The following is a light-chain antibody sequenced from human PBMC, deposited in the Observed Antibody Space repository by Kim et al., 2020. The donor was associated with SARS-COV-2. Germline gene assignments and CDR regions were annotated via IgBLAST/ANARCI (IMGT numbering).Light chain of an antibody. J-gene: IGKJ1*01. CDR3: QQYGSSPRT. V-gene: IGKV3-20*01. CDR2: DAS. Sequence: EIVLTQSPGTLSLSPGERATLSCRASQSVSSSYLAWYQQKPGQAPRLLIYDASSRATGIPDRFSGSGSGTDFTLTISRLEPEDFAVYYYQQYGSSPRTFGQGTKVDIK. CDR1: QSVSSSY.